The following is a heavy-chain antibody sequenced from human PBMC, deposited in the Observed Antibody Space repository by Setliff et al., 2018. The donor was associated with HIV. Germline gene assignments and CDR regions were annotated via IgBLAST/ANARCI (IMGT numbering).Heavy chain of an antibody. D-gene: IGHD1-26*01. CDR3: ARGHSHGYGYSGSYGPFDI. Sequence: SCKASGGTFSSYAINWVRQAPGQGLQWMGGIIPMFGTLNFAQKFQGRVTISTDDSTSTAYMELNSLRSEDTAVYYCARGHSHGYGYSGSYGPFDIWGQGTMVTVS. J-gene: IGHJ3*02. V-gene: IGHV1-69*05. CDR1: GGTFSSYA. CDR2: IIPMFGTL.